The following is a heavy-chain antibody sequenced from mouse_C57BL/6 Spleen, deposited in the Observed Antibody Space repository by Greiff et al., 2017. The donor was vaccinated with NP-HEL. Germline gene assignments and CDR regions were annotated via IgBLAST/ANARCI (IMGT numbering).Heavy chain of an antibody. CDR2: INPNNGGT. CDR1: GYTFTDYY. CDR3: ARRDSHLDY. V-gene: IGHV1-26*01. Sequence: EVQLQQSGPELVKPGASVKISCKASGYTFTDYYMNWVKQSHGKSLEWIGDINPNNGGTSYNQKFKGKATLTVDKSSSTAYMELRSLTSEDSAVYYCARRDSHLDYWGQGTTLTVSS. J-gene: IGHJ2*01.